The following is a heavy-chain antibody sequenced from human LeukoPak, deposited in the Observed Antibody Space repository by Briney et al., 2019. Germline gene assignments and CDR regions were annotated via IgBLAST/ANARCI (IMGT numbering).Heavy chain of an antibody. D-gene: IGHD3-22*01. CDR2: INWNGGST. CDR3: ARDSSYDSSGNNWFDP. CDR1: GFTFDDYG. Sequence: GGSLRLSCAASGFTFDDYGMSWVRQGPGKGLEWVSGINWNGGSTGYADSVKGRFTISRDNAKNSLYLQMNSLRAEDTVFYYCARDSSYDSSGNNWFDPWGQGTLVTVSS. V-gene: IGHV3-20*04. J-gene: IGHJ5*02.